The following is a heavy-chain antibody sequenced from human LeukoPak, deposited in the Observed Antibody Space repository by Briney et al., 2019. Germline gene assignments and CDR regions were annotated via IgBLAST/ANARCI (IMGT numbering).Heavy chain of an antibody. V-gene: IGHV3-53*04. Sequence: GGSLRLSCAASGFTVSSNYMSWVRQAPGKGLEWVSVIYSGGSTYYADSVKGRFTISRHDSKNTLYLQMNSLRAEDTAVYYCARDPPTRYSDWGQGTLVTVSS. D-gene: IGHD5-18*01. CDR2: IYSGGST. CDR3: ARDPPTRYSD. CDR1: GFTVSSNY. J-gene: IGHJ4*02.